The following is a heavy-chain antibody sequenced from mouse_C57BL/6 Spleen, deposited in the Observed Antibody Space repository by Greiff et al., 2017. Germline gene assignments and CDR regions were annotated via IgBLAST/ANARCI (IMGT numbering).Heavy chain of an antibody. D-gene: IGHD1-1*02. CDR3: TRDRGGYGALYYYAMDY. CDR2: ISSGGDYI. V-gene: IGHV5-9-1*02. Sequence: EVKLVASGAGLVKPGGSLKLSCAASGFTFSSYAMSWVRQTPEKRLEWVAYISSGGDYIYSADTVKGRFTISRDNARTTLYLQMSSLKSEDTAMYYFTRDRGGYGALYYYAMDYWGQGTSVTVSS. CDR1: GFTFSSYA. J-gene: IGHJ4*01.